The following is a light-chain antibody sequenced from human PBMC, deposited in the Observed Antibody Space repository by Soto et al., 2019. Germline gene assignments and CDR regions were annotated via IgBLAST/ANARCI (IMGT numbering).Light chain of an antibody. V-gene: IGLV2-14*01. Sequence: LTQPASVSGSPGQSITISCTGTSSDVGPYNYVSWYQHHPGKAPKLLIYEVTKRPSGVSNRFSGSKSGNTASLTISGLRAEDEADYYCSSYTTSSTLVFGGGTKVTVL. J-gene: IGLJ3*02. CDR3: SSYTTSSTLV. CDR1: SSDVGPYNY. CDR2: EVT.